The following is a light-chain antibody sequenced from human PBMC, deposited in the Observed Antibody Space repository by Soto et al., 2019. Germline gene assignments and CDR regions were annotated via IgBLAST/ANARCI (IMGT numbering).Light chain of an antibody. Sequence: ETVLTQSPGTLSLSPGDRATLSCRASQSFSSSYLAWYQQKPGQAPMLLIYGASTRATGIADRFSGSGSGPDFTLTISRLEPEDFAVYYCQQSVNSPFTFGQGTKLDI. V-gene: IGKV3-20*01. J-gene: IGKJ2*01. CDR3: QQSVNSPFT. CDR2: GAS. CDR1: QSFSSSY.